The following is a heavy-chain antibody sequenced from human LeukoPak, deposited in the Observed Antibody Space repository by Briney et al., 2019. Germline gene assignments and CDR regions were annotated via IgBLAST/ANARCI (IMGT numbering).Heavy chain of an antibody. D-gene: IGHD6-6*01. CDR3: ARLGSSSFKD. CDR2: IYTSGST. J-gene: IGHJ4*02. CDR1: GGFISTYY. Sequence: SETLSLTCTVSGGFISTYYWSWIRQPPGKGLEWIGYIYTSGSTNYNPSLKSRVTISADTSKNQFSLQLASVTAADTAVYYCARLGSSSFKDWGQGTLVTVSS. V-gene: IGHV4-4*09.